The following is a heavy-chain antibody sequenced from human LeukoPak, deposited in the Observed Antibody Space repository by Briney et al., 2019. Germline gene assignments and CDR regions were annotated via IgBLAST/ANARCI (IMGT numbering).Heavy chain of an antibody. D-gene: IGHD6-13*01. Sequence: GGSLRLSCAASGFFFGSYAVHWIRQAPGKGLEWVAVISYDGSNKYYADSVKGRFTISRDNSKNTLYLQMNSLRAEDTAVYYCARDVIAAAGTGGFDYWGQGTLVTVSS. CDR2: ISYDGSNK. CDR3: ARDVIAAAGTGGFDY. J-gene: IGHJ4*02. V-gene: IGHV3-30-3*01. CDR1: GFFFGSYA.